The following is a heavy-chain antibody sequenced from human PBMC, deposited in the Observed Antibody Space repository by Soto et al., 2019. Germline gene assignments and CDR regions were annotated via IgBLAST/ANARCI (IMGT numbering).Heavy chain of an antibody. J-gene: IGHJ4*02. CDR2: VCIGGST. V-gene: IGHV3-23*01. D-gene: IGHD2-15*01. CDR3: AKRRGAGGHFAY. CDR1: GFTFSSYA. Sequence: DVQLLESGGGLVQPEGSLRLSCAASGFTFSSYAMGWVREGPGKGLEWVVVVCIGGSTQYEDSVRGRFTISRDNSKNTLSLQMNSLTAEDTAVYFCAKRRGAGGHFAYWGQGALVTVSS.